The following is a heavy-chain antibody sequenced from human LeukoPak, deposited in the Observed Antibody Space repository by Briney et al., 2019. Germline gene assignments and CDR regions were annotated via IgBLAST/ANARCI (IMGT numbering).Heavy chain of an antibody. J-gene: IGHJ4*02. D-gene: IGHD6-13*01. CDR2: ISYDGSNK. CDR1: GFTFSSYG. CDR3: AKSLAAAEKNYFDY. Sequence: GGSLRLSCAASGFTFSSYGMHWVRQAPGKGLEWVAVISYDGSNKYYADSVKGRFTIPRDNSKNTLYLQMNSLRAEDTAVYYCAKSLAAAEKNYFDYWGQGTLVTVSS. V-gene: IGHV3-30*18.